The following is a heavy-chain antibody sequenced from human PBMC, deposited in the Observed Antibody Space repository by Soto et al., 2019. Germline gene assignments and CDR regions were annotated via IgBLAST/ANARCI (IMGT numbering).Heavy chain of an antibody. CDR1: GFTFSSYW. D-gene: IGHD1-26*01. V-gene: IGHV3-7*05. J-gene: IGHJ5*02. Sequence: EVQLMESGGGLVQPGGSLRLSCTASGFTFSSYWMNWVRQAPGKGLEWVGNIKEDGSEKFYVDSVKGRFTISRDNAKNSLYLDMNSLRVEDTAIYFCARDFGGPWGQGTLVTVSS. CDR2: IKEDGSEK. CDR3: ARDFGGP.